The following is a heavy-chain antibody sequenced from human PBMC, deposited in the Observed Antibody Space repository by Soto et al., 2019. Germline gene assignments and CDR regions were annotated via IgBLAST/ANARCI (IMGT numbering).Heavy chain of an antibody. J-gene: IGHJ3*02. V-gene: IGHV1-18*01. CDR1: GYTFTSYG. D-gene: IGHD3-9*01. CDR2: ISAYNGNT. CDR3: ARLGYFDWLVRPNAFDI. Sequence: QVQLVQSGAEVKKPGASVQVSCKASGYTFTSYGISWGRQAPGQGLEWMGWISAYNGNTNYAQKPQGRVTMTTDTSTSTAYMELRSLRSADTAVYYCARLGYFDWLVRPNAFDIWGQGTMVTVSS.